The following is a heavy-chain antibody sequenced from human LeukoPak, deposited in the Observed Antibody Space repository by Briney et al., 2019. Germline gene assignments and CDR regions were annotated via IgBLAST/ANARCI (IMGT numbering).Heavy chain of an antibody. J-gene: IGHJ5*02. CDR1: GFTFSSYW. V-gene: IGHV3-7*03. Sequence: GGSLRLSCAASGFTFSSYWMSWVRQAPGKGLEWVANIKQDGSEKYYVNSVRGRFSISRDNAKNSLYLQMNSLRSEDTAVYYCARSHSGSYLQNWFDPWGQGTLVTVSS. CDR3: ARSHSGSYLQNWFDP. D-gene: IGHD1-26*01. CDR2: IKQDGSEK.